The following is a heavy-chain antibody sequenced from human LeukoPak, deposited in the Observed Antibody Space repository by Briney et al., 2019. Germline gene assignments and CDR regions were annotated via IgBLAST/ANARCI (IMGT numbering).Heavy chain of an antibody. CDR2: IYYSGST. V-gene: IGHV4-59*01. CDR1: GGSISSYY. D-gene: IGHD1-1*01. Sequence: SETLSLTCTVFGGSISSYYWSWIRQPPGKGLEWIGYIYYSGSTNYNPSLKSRVTISVDTSKNQFSLKLSSVTAADTAVYYCARGGFWNDGWFDPWGQGTLVTVSS. J-gene: IGHJ5*02. CDR3: ARGGFWNDGWFDP.